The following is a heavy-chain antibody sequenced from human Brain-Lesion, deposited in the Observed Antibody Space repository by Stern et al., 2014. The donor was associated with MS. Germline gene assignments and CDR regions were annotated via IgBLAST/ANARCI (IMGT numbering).Heavy chain of an antibody. Sequence: QVQLVESGPGLVKPSETLSLTCTVAGGSVSSTSYAWAWIRQPPGKGLEGIGTIYYRGNTYYSPAPKSRLPISLDPSKNQFSLPRGLVTAADTAVYYCAGEEDIRYCSGGSCTGNWFDPWGQGTLVTVSS. CDR2: IYYRGNT. D-gene: IGHD2-15*01. CDR3: AGEEDIRYCSGGSCTGNWFDP. CDR1: GGSVSSTSYA. V-gene: IGHV4-39*01. J-gene: IGHJ5*02.